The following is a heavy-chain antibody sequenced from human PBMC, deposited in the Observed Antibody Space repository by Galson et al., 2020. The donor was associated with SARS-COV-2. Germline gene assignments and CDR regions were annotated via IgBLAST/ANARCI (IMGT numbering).Heavy chain of an antibody. V-gene: IGHV3-30*03. CDR1: GFTFSSYG. Sequence: GGSLRLSCAASGFTFSSYGMYWVRQAPGKGLEWVAVISYDGSNKYYADSVKGRFTISRDNSKNTLYLQMNSLRAEDTAVYYCALWGYGDLYGMDVWGQGTTVTVSS. D-gene: IGHD4-17*01. J-gene: IGHJ6*02. CDR2: ISYDGSNK. CDR3: ALWGYGDLYGMDV.